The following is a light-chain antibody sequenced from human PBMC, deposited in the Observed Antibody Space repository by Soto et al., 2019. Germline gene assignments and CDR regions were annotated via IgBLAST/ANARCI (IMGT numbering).Light chain of an antibody. CDR3: QQYDTSPPLT. CDR1: QSVSSNY. V-gene: IGKV3-20*01. Sequence: EIVLTQSPGTLSLSPGDRATLSCRASQSVSSNYLAWYQQKPGQAPRLLIFGASSRSTGIPDRFSGSGSGTDCTLTISRLEPEDFAVYYCQQYDTSPPLTFGGGTKVEIK. CDR2: GAS. J-gene: IGKJ4*01.